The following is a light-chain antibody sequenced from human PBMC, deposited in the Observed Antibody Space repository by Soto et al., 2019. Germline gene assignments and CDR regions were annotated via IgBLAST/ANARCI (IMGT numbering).Light chain of an antibody. J-gene: IGLJ2*01. Sequence: QSALTQPASVSGFPGQSITISCTGTTGDIGAYNYVSWYQHHPGKAPKLLIYDVTDRPSGVSDRFSGSKSGNTASLTISGLQAEDEADYFCSSYTTINTVVLFGGGTKLTVL. V-gene: IGLV2-14*03. CDR1: TGDIGAYNY. CDR3: SSYTTINTVVL. CDR2: DVT.